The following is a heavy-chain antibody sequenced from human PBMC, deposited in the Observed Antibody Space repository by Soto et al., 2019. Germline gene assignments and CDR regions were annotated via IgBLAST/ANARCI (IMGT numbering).Heavy chain of an antibody. CDR3: ARDLFYGMDV. CDR1: GFTFSDYF. V-gene: IGHV3-11*01. CDR2: ISSSGSDI. J-gene: IGHJ6*02. Sequence: GGSLRLSCAASGFTFSDYFLTWIRQAPGKGLEWVSYISSSGSDIYYADSVKGRFTISRDNAQNSLYLQMNSLRAEDTAVYYCARDLFYGMDVWGQGTTVTVSS.